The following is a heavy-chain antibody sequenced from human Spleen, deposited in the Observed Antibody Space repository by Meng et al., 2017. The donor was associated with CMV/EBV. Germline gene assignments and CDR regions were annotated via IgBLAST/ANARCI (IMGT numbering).Heavy chain of an antibody. V-gene: IGHV3-48*03. Sequence: GESLKISCAASGFTFRSYEMNWVRQAPGEGLEWLAYINSGGDTIYYAGAVKGRFTISRDNAKNSLYPQMNSLRAEDTAVYYCARTNNYDFWSGYFDYWGQGTLVTVSS. CDR3: ARTNNYDFWSGYFDY. CDR1: GFTFRSYE. CDR2: INSGGDTI. J-gene: IGHJ4*02. D-gene: IGHD3-3*01.